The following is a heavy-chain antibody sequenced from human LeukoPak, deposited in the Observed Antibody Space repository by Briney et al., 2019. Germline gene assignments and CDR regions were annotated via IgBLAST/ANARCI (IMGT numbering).Heavy chain of an antibody. CDR1: GGSMSSYY. CDR3: ARGSDYYGSGSYPFLF. Sequence: SETLSLTCTVSGGSMSSYYWSWIRQPPEKGLEWIGYIHYSGSTSYNPSLKGRVTISVDTSKNQFSLKLSSVTAADTAVYYCARGSDYYGSGSYPFLFWGQGTLVTVSS. J-gene: IGHJ4*02. V-gene: IGHV4-59*01. CDR2: IHYSGST. D-gene: IGHD3-10*01.